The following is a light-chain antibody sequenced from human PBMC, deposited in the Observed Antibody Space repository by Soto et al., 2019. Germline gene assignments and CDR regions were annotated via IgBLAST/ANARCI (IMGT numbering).Light chain of an antibody. Sequence: EIVMTQSPATLSVSPGERATLSCRASQSVSSNLAWYQQKPGQAPRLLIHGASTRAADTPARFSGSGSGTEFTLTISSLQSEDFAVYYCQQYNNWPPWTFGQGTKVDIK. CDR2: GAS. CDR3: QQYNNWPPWT. CDR1: QSVSSN. V-gene: IGKV3-15*01. J-gene: IGKJ1*01.